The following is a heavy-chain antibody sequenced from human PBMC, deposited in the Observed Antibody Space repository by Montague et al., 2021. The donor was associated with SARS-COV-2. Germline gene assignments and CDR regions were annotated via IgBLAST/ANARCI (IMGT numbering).Heavy chain of an antibody. CDR3: ARFWSGYVDK. CDR1: GSSIRSYY. CDR2: IYYTGET. D-gene: IGHD3-3*01. J-gene: IGHJ4*02. Sequence: SETLSLTCSFSGSSIRSYYWSWIRLPPGKALEWLGYIYYTGETTHNPSLKSRVTISVDTSRSQFSLRLTSVTAADTAVYFCARFWSGYVDKWSQGTLVTVSS. V-gene: IGHV4-59*01.